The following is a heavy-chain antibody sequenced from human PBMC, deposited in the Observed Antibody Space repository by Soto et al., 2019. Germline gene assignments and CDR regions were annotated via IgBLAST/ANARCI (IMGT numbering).Heavy chain of an antibody. CDR2: INPSGGST. J-gene: IGHJ6*02. CDR1: GYTFTSYY. Sequence: ASVKVSCKASGYTFTSYYMHCVRQAPGQGLEWMGIINPSGGSTSYAQKFQGRVTMTRDTSTSTVYMELSSLRSEDTAVYYCVPTTVRGDYYGMDVWGQGTTVTVSS. V-gene: IGHV1-46*01. CDR3: VPTTVRGDYYGMDV. D-gene: IGHD4-17*01.